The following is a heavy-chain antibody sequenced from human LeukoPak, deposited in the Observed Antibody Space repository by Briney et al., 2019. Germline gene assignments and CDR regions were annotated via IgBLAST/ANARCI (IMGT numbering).Heavy chain of an antibody. D-gene: IGHD2-21*01. CDR2: IYSGGDT. CDR3: AKKSGDHFHFDF. V-gene: IGHV3-53*01. Sequence: GGSLRLSCAASGFIVSSNYMTWVRQAPGMGLEWVSIIYSGGDTYYADSVKGRFTISRDNSKSTLYLQMNSLRAEDTAVYHCAKKSGDHFHFDFWGQGTLVTVSS. J-gene: IGHJ4*02. CDR1: GFIVSSNY.